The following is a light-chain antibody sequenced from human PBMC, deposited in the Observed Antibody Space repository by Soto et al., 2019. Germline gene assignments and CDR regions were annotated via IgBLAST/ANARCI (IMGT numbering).Light chain of an antibody. CDR1: QDISNW. CDR2: TAS. Sequence: DIQMTQSPSSVSASVGDRVTITCRASQDISNWLAWYQQKPGKVPHLLIYTASSLQSGVPSRFSGSRSGTKFTLTIDSLPPEDFAKYFCQQGRSFPFTFGPGTTVDF. V-gene: IGKV1-12*01. CDR3: QQGRSFPFT. J-gene: IGKJ3*01.